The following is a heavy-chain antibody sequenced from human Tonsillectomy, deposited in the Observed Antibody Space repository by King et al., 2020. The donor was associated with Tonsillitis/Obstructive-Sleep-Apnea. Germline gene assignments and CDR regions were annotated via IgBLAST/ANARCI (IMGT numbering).Heavy chain of an antibody. CDR2: ISYSGNT. J-gene: IGHJ6*03. CDR3: ASTSPPYYYYYMDV. CDR1: GGSVDSAAYY. V-gene: IGHV4-31*03. Sequence: QLQESGPGLVKPSQTLSLTCTVSGGSVDSAAYYWSWIRQHPGKGLEWIGYISYSGNTVYNPSLKSRVTKSLDTPNNQFSLRLNSVTAADTAVYHRASTSPPYYYYYMDVWGKGTTVTVSS.